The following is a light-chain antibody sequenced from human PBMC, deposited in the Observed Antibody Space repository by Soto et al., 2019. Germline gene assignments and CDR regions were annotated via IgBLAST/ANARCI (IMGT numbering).Light chain of an antibody. V-gene: IGKV1-5*03. J-gene: IGKJ1*01. CDR1: QSISSW. CDR2: KAS. Sequence: DIQMTQSPSTLSASLGEKVTIPCRASQSISSWLAWYQQKPGKAPKLLIYKASSLESGVPSRFSGSGSGTEFTLTISSLQPDDFATYYCQQYNSYSPTFGQGTKVDIK. CDR3: QQYNSYSPT.